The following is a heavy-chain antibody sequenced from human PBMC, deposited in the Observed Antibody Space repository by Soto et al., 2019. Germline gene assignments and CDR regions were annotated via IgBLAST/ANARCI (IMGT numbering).Heavy chain of an antibody. Sequence: QVQLVQSGAEVKKPGASVKVSCKASGYTFTSYYMHWVRQAPGQGLEWMGIINPSGGSTSYAQKFQGRVTMTRDTSTNTVYMELSSLRSEDTAVYYCARDFGPSIAAHYDAFDIWGQGTMVTVSS. CDR2: INPSGGST. CDR3: ARDFGPSIAAHYDAFDI. J-gene: IGHJ3*02. CDR1: GYTFTSYY. D-gene: IGHD6-6*01. V-gene: IGHV1-46*03.